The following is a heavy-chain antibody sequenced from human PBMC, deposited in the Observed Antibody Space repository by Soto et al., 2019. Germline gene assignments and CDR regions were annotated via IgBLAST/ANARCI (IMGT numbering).Heavy chain of an antibody. CDR3: AKDLYPSRIIGRGAFEI. V-gene: IGHV3-30*18. Sequence: VVSLILSWAAAGFIFNNYAIHWVRPAPGKGLEWVAVISNDGSTTYYADSVKGRFTMSRDNSKNTLYLQMNSLRADDTAVYYCAKDLYPSRIIGRGAFEIWGQGTLVTVSS. D-gene: IGHD2-2*01. CDR2: ISNDGSTT. CDR1: GFIFNNYA. J-gene: IGHJ3*02.